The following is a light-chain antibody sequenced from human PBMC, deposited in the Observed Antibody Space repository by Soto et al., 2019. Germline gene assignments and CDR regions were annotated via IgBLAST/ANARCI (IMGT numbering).Light chain of an antibody. CDR1: SSDIGNYNY. J-gene: IGLJ2*01. CDR2: DVS. V-gene: IGLV2-14*03. Sequence: QAVVTQPASVSGSPGQSIAISCTGSSSDIGNYNYVSWYQQHPGKVPKLMIYDVSDRPSGVSDRFSGSKSGNTASLTISGLQADDEADYYCTSYTTSSTVVFGGGTKLTVL. CDR3: TSYTTSSTVV.